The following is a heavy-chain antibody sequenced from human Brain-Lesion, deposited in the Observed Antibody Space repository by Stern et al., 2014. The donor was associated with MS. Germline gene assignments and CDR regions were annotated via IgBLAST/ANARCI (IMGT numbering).Heavy chain of an antibody. CDR1: GGSINSGGYY. CDR3: ARGARYSDSSGYYFYFDY. D-gene: IGHD3-22*01. J-gene: IGHJ4*02. Sequence: QVQLQESGPGLVKPSQTLPLTCTVSGGSINSGGYYWSWIRQYPGKGLEWIGYIYYTGSAYYGPSLKSRLSMSIDTSKNQFSLNLNSVTAADTAVYYCARGARYSDSSGYYFYFDYWGQGTLVTVSS. V-gene: IGHV4-31*03. CDR2: IYYTGSA.